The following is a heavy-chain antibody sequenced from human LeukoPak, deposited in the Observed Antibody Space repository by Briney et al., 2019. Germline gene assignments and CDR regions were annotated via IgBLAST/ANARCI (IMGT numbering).Heavy chain of an antibody. CDR1: GFIFNNYA. D-gene: IGHD5-12*01. Sequence: GRSLRLSCAASGFIFNNYAMHWVRQPPGTGLEWVAVISMDGIQKYYADSVKGRFSISRDNAQNSSYLQMNSLRAEDTAVYYCARDRGSTGYDLYDYWGQGTLVTVSS. CDR2: ISMDGIQK. CDR3: ARDRGSTGYDLYDY. V-gene: IGHV3-30*04. J-gene: IGHJ4*02.